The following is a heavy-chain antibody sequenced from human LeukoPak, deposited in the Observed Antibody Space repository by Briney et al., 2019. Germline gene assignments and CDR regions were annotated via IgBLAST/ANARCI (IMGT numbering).Heavy chain of an antibody. J-gene: IGHJ4*02. CDR2: ISAYNGNT. D-gene: IGHD3-22*01. V-gene: IGHV1-18*01. CDR3: ARSTPPIYYYDSSGYSHFDY. CDR1: GYTFTSYG. Sequence: ASVKVSCKASGYTFTSYGISWVRQAPGQGLEWMGWISAYNGNTNYAQKLQGRVTMTTDTSTSTAYMELRSLRSEDTAVYYCARSTPPIYYYDSSGYSHFDYWGQGTLVTVSS.